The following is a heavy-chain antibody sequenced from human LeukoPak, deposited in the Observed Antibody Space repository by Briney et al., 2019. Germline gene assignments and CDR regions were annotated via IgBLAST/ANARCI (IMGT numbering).Heavy chain of an antibody. Sequence: ASVKVSCKASGGTFSSYAISWVRQAPGQGLEWMGGIIPIFGTANYAQKFQGRVTITTDESTSTAYMELSSLRSEDTDVCYCARDLARETDYYYYYMDVWGKGTTVTVSS. V-gene: IGHV1-69*05. CDR1: GGTFSSYA. J-gene: IGHJ6*03. CDR2: IIPIFGTA. CDR3: ARDLARETDYYYYYMDV. D-gene: IGHD1-14*01.